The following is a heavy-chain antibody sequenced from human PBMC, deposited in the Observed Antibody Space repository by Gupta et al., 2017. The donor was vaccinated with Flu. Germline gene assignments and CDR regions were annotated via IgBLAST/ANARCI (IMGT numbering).Heavy chain of an antibody. CDR3: ASSDYYDSSGYDWGRIAEYFQH. D-gene: IGHD3-22*01. J-gene: IGHJ1*01. CDR2: ISSSSSTI. Sequence: QAPGKGLEWVSYISSSSSTIYYADSVKGRFTMSRDNAKNSLYLQMNSLRAEDTAVYYCASSDYYDSSGYDWGRIAEYFQHWGQGTLVTVSS. V-gene: IGHV3-48*01.